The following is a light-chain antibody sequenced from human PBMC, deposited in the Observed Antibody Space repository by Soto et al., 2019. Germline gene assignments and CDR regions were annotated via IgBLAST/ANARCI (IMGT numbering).Light chain of an antibody. CDR2: EVS. Sequence: QCALTQSASGSGSPGQSITISCTGTNSDVGGYDYVSWYQQHPGKAPKLMIYEVSHRPSGVSNRFSGSRSGNTASLTISGLQAEDEADYYCSSYTSSTTLGVFGGGTKLTVL. J-gene: IGLJ3*02. V-gene: IGLV2-14*01. CDR1: NSDVGGYDY. CDR3: SSYTSSTTLGV.